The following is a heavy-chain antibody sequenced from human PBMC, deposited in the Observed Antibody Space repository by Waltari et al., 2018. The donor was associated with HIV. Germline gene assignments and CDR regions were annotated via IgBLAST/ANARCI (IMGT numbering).Heavy chain of an antibody. CDR2: IIPIFGTA. V-gene: IGHV1-69*01. D-gene: IGHD3-16*01. CDR3: ATPPIGGAALYHAEYFQH. Sequence: VKKPGSSVKVSCKASGGTFSSYAIRWVRQAPGQGLEWMGGIIPIFGTANYAQKFQGRVTITADESTSTAYMELSSLRSEDTAVYYCATPPIGGAALYHAEYFQHWGQGTLVTVSS. J-gene: IGHJ1*01. CDR1: GGTFSSYA.